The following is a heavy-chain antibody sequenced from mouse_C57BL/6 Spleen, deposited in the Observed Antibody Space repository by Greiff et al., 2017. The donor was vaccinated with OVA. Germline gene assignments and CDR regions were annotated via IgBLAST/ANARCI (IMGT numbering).Heavy chain of an antibody. CDR1: GFTFSDYG. J-gene: IGHJ1*03. Sequence: EVKVVESGGGLVKPGGSLKLSCAASGFTFSDYGMHWVRQAPEKGLEWVAYISSGSSTIYYADTVKGRFTISRDNAKNTLFLQMTSLRSEDTAMYYCARSLSHYDHWYFDVWGTGTTVTVSS. CDR3: ARSLSHYDHWYFDV. V-gene: IGHV5-17*01. CDR2: ISSGSSTI. D-gene: IGHD2-4*01.